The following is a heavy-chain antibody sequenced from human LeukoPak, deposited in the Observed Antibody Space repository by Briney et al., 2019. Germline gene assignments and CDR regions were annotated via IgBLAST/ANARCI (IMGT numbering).Heavy chain of an antibody. J-gene: IGHJ4*02. D-gene: IGHD6-13*01. CDR3: ARAGSSWYFDY. CDR2: IKQDGSEK. Sequence: QTGGSLRLSCAASGFSFSNYWMNWVRQAPGKGLEWVANIKQDGSEKYYVDSVKGRFIISRDNAKNPLYLQMNSLRAEDTTVYYCARAGSSWYFDYWGQGTLVTVSS. V-gene: IGHV3-7*01. CDR1: GFSFSNYW.